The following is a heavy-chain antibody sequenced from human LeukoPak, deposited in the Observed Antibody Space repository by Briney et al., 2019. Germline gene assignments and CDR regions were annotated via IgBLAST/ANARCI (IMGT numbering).Heavy chain of an antibody. CDR2: IIPIFGTA. Sequence: GSSVKVSCKASGGTFSSYAISWLRQAPEQGLEWMGRIIPIFGTANYAQKFQGRVTITTDESTSTAYMELSSLRSEDTAVYYCARGRYSGYDMDYWGQGTLVTVSS. D-gene: IGHD5-12*01. V-gene: IGHV1-69*05. CDR3: ARGRYSGYDMDY. J-gene: IGHJ4*02. CDR1: GGTFSSYA.